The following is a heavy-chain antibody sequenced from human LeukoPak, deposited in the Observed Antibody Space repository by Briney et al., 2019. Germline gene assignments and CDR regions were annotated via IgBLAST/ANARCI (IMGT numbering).Heavy chain of an antibody. V-gene: IGHV4-34*01. CDR1: GGSFSGYY. D-gene: IGHD3-3*01. Sequence: SETLSLTCAVYGGSFSGYYWSWIRQPPGKWLEWIGEINHSGSTNYNPSLKSRVTISVDTSKKQFSLKLSSVTAADTAVYYCARAHVFDFWSGYYTKAFDIWGQGTMVTVSS. CDR3: ARAHVFDFWSGYYTKAFDI. J-gene: IGHJ3*02. CDR2: INHSGST.